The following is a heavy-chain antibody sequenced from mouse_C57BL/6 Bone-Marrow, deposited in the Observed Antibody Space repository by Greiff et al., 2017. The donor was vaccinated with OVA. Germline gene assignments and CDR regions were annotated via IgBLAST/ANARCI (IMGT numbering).Heavy chain of an antibody. CDR1: GYTFTSYW. Sequence: QVQLQQPGAELVMPGASVKLSCKASGYTFTSYWMHWVKQRPGQGLEWIGEIDPSDSYTNYNQKFKGKSTLTVDKSSSTAYMQLSSLTSEDSAVYYWPRHINWYFDVWGTGTTVPVSP. CDR2: IDPSDSYT. V-gene: IGHV1-69*01. D-gene: IGHD1-1*01. CDR3: PRHINWYFDV. J-gene: IGHJ1*03.